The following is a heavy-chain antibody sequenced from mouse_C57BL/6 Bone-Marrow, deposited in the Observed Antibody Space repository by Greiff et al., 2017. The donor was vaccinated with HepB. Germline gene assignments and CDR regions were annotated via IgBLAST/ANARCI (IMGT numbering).Heavy chain of an antibody. CDR1: GFNIKDDY. J-gene: IGHJ4*01. V-gene: IGHV14-4*01. CDR3: TTYYKDAMDY. Sequence: EVQLVESGAELVRPGASVKLSCTASGFNIKDDYMHWVKQRPEQGLEWIGWIDPENGDTEYASKFQGKATITADTSSNTAYLQLSSLTSEDTAVYYCTTYYKDAMDYWGQGTSVTVSS. CDR2: IDPENGDT. D-gene: IGHD2-12*01.